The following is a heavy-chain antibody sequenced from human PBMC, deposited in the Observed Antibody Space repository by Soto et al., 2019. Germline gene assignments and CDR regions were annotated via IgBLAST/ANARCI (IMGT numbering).Heavy chain of an antibody. Sequence: SETLSLTCTVSGGSISSYYWSWIRQPPGKGLEWIGYIYYSGSTNYNPSLKSRVTISVDTSKNQFSLKLSSVTAADTAVYYCARDIVGAGVRAVDIWGQGTMVTVSS. D-gene: IGHD1-26*01. CDR3: ARDIVGAGVRAVDI. CDR1: GGSISSYY. J-gene: IGHJ3*02. V-gene: IGHV4-59*01. CDR2: IYYSGST.